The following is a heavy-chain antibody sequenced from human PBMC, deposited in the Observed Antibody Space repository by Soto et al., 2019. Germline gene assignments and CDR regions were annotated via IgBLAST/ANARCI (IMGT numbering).Heavy chain of an antibody. Sequence: VASVKVSCKASGFTFSTSAMQWVRQARGQRLEWVGWIVVGSGNTNYAQKFQERVTITRDMSTSTAYMELSSLRSEDTAVYYCAANYDFWSGYYSIDFWGQATLVTVSS. CDR3: AANYDFWSGYYSIDF. D-gene: IGHD3-3*01. CDR1: GFTFSTSA. J-gene: IGHJ4*02. V-gene: IGHV1-58*02. CDR2: IVVGSGNT.